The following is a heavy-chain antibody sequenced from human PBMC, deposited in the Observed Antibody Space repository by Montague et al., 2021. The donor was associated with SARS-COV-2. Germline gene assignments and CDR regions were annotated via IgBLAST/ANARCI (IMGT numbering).Heavy chain of an antibody. V-gene: IGHV3-23*03. J-gene: IGHJ4*02. CDR2: IDSAGGGS. CDR1: GFSFNSYV. CDR3: FGEASAPYYFDY. D-gene: IGHD3-10*01. Sequence: SLRLSCAASGFSFNSYVMSWVRQAPGKGLEWVSGIDSAGGGSSYADSVKGRFTISRDNSRNALYLQMNSLRAEDTAVYYCFGEASAPYYFDYWGQGTLVTVSS.